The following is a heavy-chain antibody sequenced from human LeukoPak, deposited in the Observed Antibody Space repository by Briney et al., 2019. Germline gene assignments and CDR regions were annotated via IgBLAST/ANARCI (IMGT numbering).Heavy chain of an antibody. J-gene: IGHJ4*02. CDR1: GFTFSSYS. CDR3: ARGRQRSGSYHEGDY. D-gene: IGHD1-26*01. V-gene: IGHV3-48*02. CDR2: ISSSSSTI. Sequence: GGSLRLSCAASGFTFSSYSMNWVRQAPGKGLEWVSYISSSSSTIYYADSVKGRFTISRDNAKNSLYLQMNSLRDEDTAVYYCARGRQRSGSYHEGDYWGQGTLVTVSS.